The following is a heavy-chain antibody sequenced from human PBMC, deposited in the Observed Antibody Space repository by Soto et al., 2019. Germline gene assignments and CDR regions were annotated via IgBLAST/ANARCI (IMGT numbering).Heavy chain of an antibody. D-gene: IGHD3-3*01. V-gene: IGHV1-46*01. CDR3: ARDQSTTYYDHGSHYSYWWFDP. Sequence: ASVKVSCKASGITLTNHWAHWVRQAPGRGLEWMGVINPSGSGVVYSQKLQGRVTLTRDTSTSTLYMELSSLRSDDTAVYYCARDQSTTYYDHGSHYSYWWFDPWGQGTLVTVSS. J-gene: IGHJ5*02. CDR2: INPSGSGV. CDR1: GITLTNHW.